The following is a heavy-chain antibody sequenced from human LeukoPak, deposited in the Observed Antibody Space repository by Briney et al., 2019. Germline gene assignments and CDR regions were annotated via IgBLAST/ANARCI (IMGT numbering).Heavy chain of an antibody. V-gene: IGHV4-59*01. CDR2: IYYSGST. CDR1: GGSISSYY. CDR3: ARARTYDSSGIDY. D-gene: IGHD3-22*01. J-gene: IGHJ4*02. Sequence: SETLSLTCTVSGGSISSYYWSWIRQPPGKGLEWIGYIYYSGSTNYNPSLKSRVTISVDTSKNQYSLKLSSVTAAGTAVYYCARARTYDSSGIDYWGQGTLVTVSS.